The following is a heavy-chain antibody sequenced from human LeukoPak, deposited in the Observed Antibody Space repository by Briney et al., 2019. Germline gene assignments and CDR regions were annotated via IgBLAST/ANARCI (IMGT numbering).Heavy chain of an antibody. CDR3: ARDYYDSRGYLRDY. J-gene: IGHJ4*02. Sequence: ASVKVSCKASGYTFTSYGISWVRQAPGQGLEWMGWISAYNGNTNYAQKLQGRITMTTDTSTSTAYMDLRSLRSDDTAVYYCARDYYDSRGYLRDYWGQGTLVTVSS. CDR2: ISAYNGNT. D-gene: IGHD3-22*01. CDR1: GYTFTSYG. V-gene: IGHV1-18*01.